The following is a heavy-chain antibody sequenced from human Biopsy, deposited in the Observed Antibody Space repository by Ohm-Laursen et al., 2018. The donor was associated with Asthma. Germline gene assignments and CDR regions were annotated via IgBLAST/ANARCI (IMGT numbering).Heavy chain of an antibody. CDR3: ARKAGSCISRTCYSLDF. CDR1: GGTFNTYV. V-gene: IGHV1-69*13. D-gene: IGHD2-2*01. Sequence: SVKVSCKSLGGTFNTYVIGWVRQAPGQGLERMGGINSVFGTTTYPQKFQDRVTITADDSTSTVYMELSSLRSEDTAVYYCARKAGSCISRTCYSLDFWGQGTLVTVAS. CDR2: INSVFGTT. J-gene: IGHJ4*02.